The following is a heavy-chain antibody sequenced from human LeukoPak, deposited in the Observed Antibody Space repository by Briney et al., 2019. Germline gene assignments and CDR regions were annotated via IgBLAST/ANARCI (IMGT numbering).Heavy chain of an antibody. CDR1: GFTFNTYT. CDR2: LSSGSDSI. Sequence: GGSLRLSCAASGFTFNTYTMNWVRQAPGKGLEWISYLSSGSDSIFYADSVKGRFTIPRDNAKNSLYLQMNSLRAEDTAVYYCARLAAPDAFDIWGQGTMVTVSS. J-gene: IGHJ3*02. V-gene: IGHV3-48*04. CDR3: ARLAAPDAFDI. D-gene: IGHD6-13*01.